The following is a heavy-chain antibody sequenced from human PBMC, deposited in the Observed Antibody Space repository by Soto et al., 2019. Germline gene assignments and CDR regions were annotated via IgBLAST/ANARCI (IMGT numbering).Heavy chain of an antibody. Sequence: QVQLQESGPGLVKPSQTLSLTCSVSGGSISNDDYYWSWIRQSPGKGLEWIGHIHHSGSAHYNPSLTGRMIISLDASKSQFSLNLTSVTAADTAIYYCSRLGYCSGGSCHKYWGQGTLVTVTS. V-gene: IGHV4-30-4*01. D-gene: IGHD2-15*01. CDR1: GGSISNDDYY. CDR2: IHHSGSA. J-gene: IGHJ4*02. CDR3: SRLGYCSGGSCHKY.